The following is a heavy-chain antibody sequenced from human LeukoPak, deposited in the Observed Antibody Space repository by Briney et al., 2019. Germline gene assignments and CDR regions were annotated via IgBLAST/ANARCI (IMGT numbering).Heavy chain of an antibody. J-gene: IGHJ4*02. CDR2: IIQDGSAK. D-gene: IGHD3-22*01. CDR3: ARVTSYYYNTSGDYYFDY. Sequence: GGSLRLSCAASGFTFSSYRMSWVRQAPGKGLVWVANIIQDGSAKNYVDSVKGRFTISRDNAKNSLYLQMNSLRAEDTAVYYCARVTSYYYNTSGDYYFDYWGQGTLVTVSS. V-gene: IGHV3-7*04. CDR1: GFTFSSYR.